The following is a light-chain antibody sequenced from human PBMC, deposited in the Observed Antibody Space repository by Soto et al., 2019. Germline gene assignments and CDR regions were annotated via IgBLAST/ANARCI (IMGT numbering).Light chain of an antibody. CDR3: QQYNSYSWT. V-gene: IGKV1-5*03. Sequence: DIQMTQSPSTLPASVGDRVTITCRASQSISNWLAWYQQRPGKAPKLLIYKASNLESGVPSRFSGSGSGTEFTLIISSLHPDDFGTYYCQQYNSYSWTFGQGTKVDIK. CDR2: KAS. CDR1: QSISNW. J-gene: IGKJ1*01.